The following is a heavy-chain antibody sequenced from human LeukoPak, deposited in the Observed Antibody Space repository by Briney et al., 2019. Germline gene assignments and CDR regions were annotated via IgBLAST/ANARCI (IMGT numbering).Heavy chain of an antibody. CDR1: ELTVSRNY. Sequence: GGSLRLSCTDSELTVSRNYMAWVRQAPGRGLECVSVIYTGGRTFYADSVRGRLTTSRDISKNTVSLQMNSLKAEDTAVYFCAREEMPTSSLALWGQGTLSSSPQ. CDR3: AREEMPTSSLAL. CDR2: IYTGGRT. V-gene: IGHV3-53*01. J-gene: IGHJ4*02. D-gene: IGHD5-24*01.